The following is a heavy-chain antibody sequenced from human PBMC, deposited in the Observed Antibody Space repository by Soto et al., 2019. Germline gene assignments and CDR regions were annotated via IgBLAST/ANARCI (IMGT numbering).Heavy chain of an antibody. Sequence: PSYTMSLTCSLSGGSVSSDSFIWSWVRQFPGKGLEWIGYINYSGTTYYNPSLRSRITMSVDTSKNQFSLNLSSVTAADTAVYYCARDHKWDGMDVWGQGTTVTVSS. J-gene: IGHJ6*02. CDR1: GGSVSSDSFI. D-gene: IGHD1-26*01. V-gene: IGHV4-31*03. CDR3: ARDHKWDGMDV. CDR2: INYSGTT.